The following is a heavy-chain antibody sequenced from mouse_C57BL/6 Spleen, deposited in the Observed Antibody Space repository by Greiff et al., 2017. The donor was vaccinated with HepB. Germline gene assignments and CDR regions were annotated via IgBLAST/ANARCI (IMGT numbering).Heavy chain of an antibody. Sequence: EVQLQQSGPGLVKPSQSLSLTCSVTGYSITSGYYWNWIRQFPGNKLEWMGYISYDGSNNYNPSLKNRISITRDTSKNQFFLKLNSVTTEDTATYYCARIWDLYAMDYWGQGTSVTVSS. J-gene: IGHJ4*01. CDR3: ARIWDLYAMDY. CDR1: GYSITSGYY. V-gene: IGHV3-6*01. CDR2: ISYDGSN. D-gene: IGHD4-1*01.